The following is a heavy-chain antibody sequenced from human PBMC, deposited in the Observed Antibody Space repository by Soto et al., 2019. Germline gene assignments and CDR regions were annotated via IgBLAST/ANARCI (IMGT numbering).Heavy chain of an antibody. V-gene: IGHV1-18*01. CDR2: ISAYNGNT. Sequence: ASVTVSCQASGYTFTSYDINWVRQAPGQGLEWMGWISAYNGNTNYAQKLQGRVTMTTDTSTSTAYMELRSLRSDDTAVYYCARDRSIAAAGSLGDFDYWGQGTLVTVSS. CDR1: GYTFTSYD. CDR3: ARDRSIAAAGSLGDFDY. D-gene: IGHD6-13*01. J-gene: IGHJ4*02.